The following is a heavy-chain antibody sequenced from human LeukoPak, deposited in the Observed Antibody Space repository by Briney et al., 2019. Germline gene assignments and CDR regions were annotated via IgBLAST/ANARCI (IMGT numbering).Heavy chain of an antibody. CDR1: GGSISSYY. D-gene: IGHD6-13*01. Sequence: KTSETLSLTCTVSGGSISSYYWSWIRQPPAKGLEWIGYIYYSGSTNYNPSLKSRVTISVDTSKNQFSLKLSSVTAADTAVYYCARTNRYSSSWYPNWFDPWGQGTLVTVSS. V-gene: IGHV4-59*01. CDR2: IYYSGST. J-gene: IGHJ5*02. CDR3: ARTNRYSSSWYPNWFDP.